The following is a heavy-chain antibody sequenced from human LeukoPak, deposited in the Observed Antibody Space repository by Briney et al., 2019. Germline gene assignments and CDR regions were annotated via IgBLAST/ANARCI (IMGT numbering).Heavy chain of an antibody. D-gene: IGHD2-15*01. CDR3: ARAHIALCSGGSCAFDY. CDR2: IYYSGST. V-gene: IGHV4-59*01. CDR1: GGSISSYY. Sequence: PSETLSLTCTVSGGSISSYYWSWIRQPPGKGLEWIGYIYYSGSTNYNPSLKSRVTISVDTSKNQFSLKLSSVTAADTAVYYCARAHIALCSGGSCAFDYWGQGTLVTVSS. J-gene: IGHJ4*02.